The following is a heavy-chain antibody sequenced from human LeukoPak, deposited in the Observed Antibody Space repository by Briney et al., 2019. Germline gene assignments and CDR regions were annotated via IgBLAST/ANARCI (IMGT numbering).Heavy chain of an antibody. J-gene: IGHJ4*02. D-gene: IGHD5-18*01. CDR1: GYSFTSYW. V-gene: IGHV5-51*01. Sequence: GESLKISCKGSGYSFTSYWIGWVRQMPGKGLEWMGIIYPADSDIRYSPSFEGQVTISADKSITTAYLQWSGLTASDTAMYYCARGNSHGYRRFDYWGQGTLVTVSS. CDR2: IYPADSDI. CDR3: ARGNSHGYRRFDY.